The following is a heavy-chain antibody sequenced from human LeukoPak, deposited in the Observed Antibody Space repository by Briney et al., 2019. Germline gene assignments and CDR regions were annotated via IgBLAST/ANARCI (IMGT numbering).Heavy chain of an antibody. Sequence: SETLSLTCAVYGGSFSGYYWSWIRQPPGKGLEWIGEINHSGSTNYNPSLKSRVTIPVDTSKNQFSLKLSSVTAADTAVYYCARGQRLIDYWGQGTLVTVSS. J-gene: IGHJ4*02. CDR3: ARGQRLIDY. CDR2: INHSGST. V-gene: IGHV4-34*01. D-gene: IGHD6-19*01. CDR1: GGSFSGYY.